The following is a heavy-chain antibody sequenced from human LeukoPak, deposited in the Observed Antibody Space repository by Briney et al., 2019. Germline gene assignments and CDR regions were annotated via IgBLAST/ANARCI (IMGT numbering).Heavy chain of an antibody. J-gene: IGHJ4*02. CDR3: ARDGEYGTGSYYRGSFDY. D-gene: IGHD3-10*01. V-gene: IGHV1-2*02. CDR2: IHPRSGDT. Sequence: ASVKVSCKASGYCFTAFYIHWVRQAPGQGLEWMGWIHPRSGDTRYAQKSQGRVTMARDTSISTVYMDLSSLGSDDTAVYYCARDGEYGTGSYYRGSFDYWGQGILVTVSS. CDR1: GYCFTAFY.